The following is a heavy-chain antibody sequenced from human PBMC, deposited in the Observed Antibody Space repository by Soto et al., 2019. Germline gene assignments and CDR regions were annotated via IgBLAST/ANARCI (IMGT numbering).Heavy chain of an antibody. V-gene: IGHV4-59*01. CDR1: GGSISSYY. CDR3: ARDSSSITIFGVVTQGDAFDS. J-gene: IGHJ3*02. Sequence: SETLSLTCTVSGGSISSYYWSWIRQPPGKGLEWIGYIYYSGSTNYNPSLKSRVTISVDTSKNQFSLKLSSVTAADTAVYYCARDSSSITIFGVVTQGDAFDSWGQGTMVTVSS. D-gene: IGHD3-3*01. CDR2: IYYSGST.